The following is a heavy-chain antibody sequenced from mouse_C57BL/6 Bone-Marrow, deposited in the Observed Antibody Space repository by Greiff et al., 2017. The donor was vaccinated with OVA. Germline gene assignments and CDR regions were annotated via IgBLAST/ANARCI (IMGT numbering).Heavy chain of an antibody. CDR3: ARHVTGRSMDY. J-gene: IGHJ4*01. CDR1: GFTFSSYG. Sequence: EVKLVESGGDLVKPGGSLKLSCAASGFTFSSYGMSWVRQTPDKRLEWVATISSGGSYTYYPDSVKGRFTISRDNAKNTLYLQMSSLKSEDTAMYYCARHVTGRSMDYWGQGTSVTVSS. D-gene: IGHD2-13*01. CDR2: ISSGGSYT. V-gene: IGHV5-6*01.